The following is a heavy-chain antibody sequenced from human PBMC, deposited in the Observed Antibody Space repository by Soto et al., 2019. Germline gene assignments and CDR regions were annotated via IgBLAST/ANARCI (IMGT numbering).Heavy chain of an antibody. Sequence: GGSLRLSCAASGFTFSSYAMHWVRQAPGKGLEWVAVISYDGSNKYYADSVKGRFTISRDNSKNTLYLQMNSLRAEDTAVYYCARDQRYYGSGSYSIQYYFDYWGQGTLVTVSS. CDR2: ISYDGSNK. CDR1: GFTFSSYA. CDR3: ARDQRYYGSGSYSIQYYFDY. V-gene: IGHV3-30-3*01. J-gene: IGHJ4*02. D-gene: IGHD3-10*01.